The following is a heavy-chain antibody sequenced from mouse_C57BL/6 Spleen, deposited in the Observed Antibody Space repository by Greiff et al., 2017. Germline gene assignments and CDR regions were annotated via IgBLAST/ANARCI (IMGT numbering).Heavy chain of an antibody. CDR1: GYAFTNYL. V-gene: IGHV1-54*01. CDR2: INAGSGGT. Sequence: QVQLQQSGAELVRPGTSVKVSCKASGYAFTNYLIEWVKQRPGQGLEWIGVINAGSGGTNYTEKFKGKATLTADKSSSTAYMQLSSLPSEDSAVYFCARSGYGYDERNFDYWGQGTTLTVSS. CDR3: ARSGYGYDERNFDY. J-gene: IGHJ2*01. D-gene: IGHD2-2*01.